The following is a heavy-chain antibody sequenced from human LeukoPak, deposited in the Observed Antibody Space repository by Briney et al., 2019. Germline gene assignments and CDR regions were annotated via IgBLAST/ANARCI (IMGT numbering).Heavy chain of an antibody. V-gene: IGHV3-23*01. CDR3: AKAPLTARPRPYYFDY. J-gene: IGHJ4*02. D-gene: IGHD6-6*01. Sequence: GGXLXXSXXAXGXTFXSYAMSWVRQAPGKGLEWXSAISGSGGSTYYADSVKGRFTISRDNSKNTLYLQMNSLRAEDTAVYYCAKAPLTARPRPYYFDYWGQGTLVTVSS. CDR2: ISGSGGST. CDR1: GXTFXSYA.